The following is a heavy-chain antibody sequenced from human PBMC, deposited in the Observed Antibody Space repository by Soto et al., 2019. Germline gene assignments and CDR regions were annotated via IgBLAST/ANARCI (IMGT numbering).Heavy chain of an antibody. CDR2: IWYDGSNK. Sequence: SGGSLRLSCAASGFTFSSYGMHWVRQAPGKGLEWVAVIWYDGSNKYYADSVKGRFTISRDNSKNTLYLQMNSLRAEDTAVYYCARDGDYYGSGSSYYYYYGMDVWGQGTTVTVSS. V-gene: IGHV3-33*01. J-gene: IGHJ6*02. D-gene: IGHD3-10*01. CDR1: GFTFSSYG. CDR3: ARDGDYYGSGSSYYYYYGMDV.